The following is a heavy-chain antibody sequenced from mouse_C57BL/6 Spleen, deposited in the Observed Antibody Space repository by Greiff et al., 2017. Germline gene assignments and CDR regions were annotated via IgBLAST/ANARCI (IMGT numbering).Heavy chain of an antibody. V-gene: IGHV1-26*01. CDR2: INPNNGGT. J-gene: IGHJ4*01. CDR1: GYTFTDYY. CDR3: ARTLRYYYAMDY. D-gene: IGHD1-1*01. Sequence: EVQLQQSGPELVKPGASVKISCKASGYTFTDYYMNWVKQSHGKSLEWIGDINPNNGGTSDNQKFKGKATLTVDKSSSTAYMELRSLTSEDSEVYYCARTLRYYYAMDYWGQGTSVTVSS.